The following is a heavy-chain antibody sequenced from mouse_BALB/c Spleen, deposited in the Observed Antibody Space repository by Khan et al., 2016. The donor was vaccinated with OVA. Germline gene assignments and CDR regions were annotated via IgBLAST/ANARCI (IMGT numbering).Heavy chain of an antibody. CDR1: GYSITSDYA. J-gene: IGHJ4*01. Sequence: EVQLQESGPGLVKPSQSLSLTCTVTGYSITSDYAWNWIRQFPGNKLEWMGYISSTGSTSYTPSLKSRISITRATSKNQFFLQLKSVTTEDTATYYCARSLYYSYGYALDCWGRGTSVTVSS. D-gene: IGHD2-14*01. V-gene: IGHV3-2*02. CDR3: ARSLYYSYGYALDC. CDR2: ISSTGST.